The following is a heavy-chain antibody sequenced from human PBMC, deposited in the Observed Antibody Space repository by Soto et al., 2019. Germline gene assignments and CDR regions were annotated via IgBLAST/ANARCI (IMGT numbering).Heavy chain of an antibody. J-gene: IGHJ6*02. CDR3: ARPQPPLTIFGVVRSIYYYYGMDA. CDR2: IIPIFGTA. D-gene: IGHD3-3*01. Sequence: SVKVSCKASGGTFSSYAISWVRQAPGQGLEWMGGIIPIFGTANYAQKFQGRVTVTADESTSTAYMELSSLRSEDTAVYYCARPQPPLTIFGVVRSIYYYYGMDAWGQGTTVTVSS. CDR1: GGTFSSYA. V-gene: IGHV1-69*13.